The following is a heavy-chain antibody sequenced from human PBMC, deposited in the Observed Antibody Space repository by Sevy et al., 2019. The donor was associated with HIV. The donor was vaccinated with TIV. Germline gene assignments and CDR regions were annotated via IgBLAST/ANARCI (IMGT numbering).Heavy chain of an antibody. D-gene: IGHD6-13*01. Sequence: SETLSLTCSVSGVSMTGYYWSWIRQPPGKGLEWVGYIYYSGRTNYNPSFKSPGTISVDTCTSQFSLQLSSVTSADTAVYYCAGGDGHNGYWGQGTLVTVSS. CDR1: GVSMTGYY. CDR3: AGGDGHNGY. J-gene: IGHJ4*02. V-gene: IGHV4-59*01. CDR2: IYYSGRT.